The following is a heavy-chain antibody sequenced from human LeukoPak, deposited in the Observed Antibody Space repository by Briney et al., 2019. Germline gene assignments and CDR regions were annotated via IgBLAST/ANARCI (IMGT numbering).Heavy chain of an antibody. Sequence: WASVKVSCKASGYTFTSYGISWVRQAPGQGLEWMGWINPNSAATNSAQKFQGWVTMTRDTSISTVYMELSRLTSDDTAVYYCARELLTTERAFDIWGQGTMVTVSS. CDR1: GYTFTSYG. J-gene: IGHJ3*02. CDR2: INPNSAAT. CDR3: ARELLTTERAFDI. D-gene: IGHD1-1*01. V-gene: IGHV1-2*04.